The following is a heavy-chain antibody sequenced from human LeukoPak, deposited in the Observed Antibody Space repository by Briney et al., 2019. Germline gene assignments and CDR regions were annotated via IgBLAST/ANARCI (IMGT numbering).Heavy chain of an antibody. CDR3: ARISAAGTFDY. V-gene: IGHV1-69*13. CDR1: GGTFSGYA. D-gene: IGHD6-13*01. CDR2: IIPIFGTA. J-gene: IGHJ4*02. Sequence: SVKVSCKASGGTFSGYAISWVRQAPGQGLEWIGGIIPIFGTANYAQKFQGRVTITADESTSTAYMELSSLRSEDTAVYYCARISAAGTFDYWGQGTLVTVSS.